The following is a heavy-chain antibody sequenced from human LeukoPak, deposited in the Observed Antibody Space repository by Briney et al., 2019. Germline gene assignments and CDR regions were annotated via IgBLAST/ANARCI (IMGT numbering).Heavy chain of an antibody. D-gene: IGHD3-22*01. CDR3: ARGRGFTYYYDTSGYCDY. CDR1: GFTFSSHG. J-gene: IGHJ4*02. CDR2: IWNDGSNK. Sequence: PGGSLRLSCAASGFTFSSHGMHWVRQAPGKGLEWVAVIWNDGSNKYYADSVRGRFTISRDNSKNTLFLQMNSLRTEDTAVYYCARGRGFTYYYDTSGYCDYWGQGTLVTVSS. V-gene: IGHV3-33*01.